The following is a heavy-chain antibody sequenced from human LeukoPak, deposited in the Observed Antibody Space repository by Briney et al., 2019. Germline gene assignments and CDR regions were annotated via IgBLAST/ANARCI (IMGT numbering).Heavy chain of an antibody. J-gene: IGHJ4*02. CDR2: ISRTSNYI. Sequence: PGGSLRLSRAASGLPFNTYSMTWVRQAPGKGLEWVSTISRTSNYIYTADSLKGRFTTSRDNAEKSLFLQMNNVRDDDTAVYYCVTKASISGVKRYWGQGTLVTVSS. D-gene: IGHD3-10*01. V-gene: IGHV3-21*01. CDR3: VTKASISGVKRY. CDR1: GLPFNTYS.